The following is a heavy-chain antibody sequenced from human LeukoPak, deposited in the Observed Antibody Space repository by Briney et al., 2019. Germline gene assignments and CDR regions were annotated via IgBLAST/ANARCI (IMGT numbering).Heavy chain of an antibody. CDR2: IYRGGST. CDR1: GLTVSSNY. V-gene: IGHV3-53*01. Sequence: GGSLTLSCAPSGLTVSSNYMSCVRQAPGEGREWVSVIYRGGSTYHADSVKGRFTISRDNSKNELYLQMNSLRAEDTAVYYCARAAEETAMIYGSFTYYMDVWGKGTTVTVSS. CDR3: ARAAEETAMIYGSFTYYMDV. J-gene: IGHJ6*03. D-gene: IGHD5-18*01.